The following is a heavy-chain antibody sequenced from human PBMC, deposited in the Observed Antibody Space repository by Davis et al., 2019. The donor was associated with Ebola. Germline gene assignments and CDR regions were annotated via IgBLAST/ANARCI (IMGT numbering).Heavy chain of an antibody. CDR2: LHPGTSDI. CDR1: GYSFITHW. J-gene: IGHJ4*02. CDR3: TSQGQRGSYLIHDF. V-gene: IGHV5-51*01. Sequence: GESLKISCKAPGYSFITHWIGRVRQMPGKGLEWNANLHPGTSDIRYSPSFQGHVTISVDNSISTAYLQWSSLKDSDTAMYYCTSQGQRGSYLIHDFWGQGTQVIVSS. D-gene: IGHD5-18*01.